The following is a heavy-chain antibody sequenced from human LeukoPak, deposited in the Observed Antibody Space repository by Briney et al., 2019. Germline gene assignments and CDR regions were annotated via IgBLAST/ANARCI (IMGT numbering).Heavy chain of an antibody. CDR2: IKQDGSEK. CDR1: GFTFSSYW. CDR3: GREGIGTGVSLVFAY. J-gene: IGHJ4*02. D-gene: IGHD1-26*01. V-gene: IGHV3-7*01. Sequence: GGSLRLSCAASGFTFSSYWMSWVRQAPGKGLEWVANIKQDGSEKYYADSVKGRFIISRDNAKNSLYLQMNSLRAEDTAVYYCGREGIGTGVSLVFAYWGQGILVTVSS.